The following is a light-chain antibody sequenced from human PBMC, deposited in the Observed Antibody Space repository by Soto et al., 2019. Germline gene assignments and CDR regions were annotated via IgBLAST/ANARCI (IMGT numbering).Light chain of an antibody. Sequence: EIVMTQSPATLSVSPGERATLSCRASQSVSSNLAWHQQKPGQAPRLLIYGASTRATGIPARFSGSGSGTEFTLTISSLQSEDFAVYYCQHYYSSPPTFGQGTKVEIK. CDR2: GAS. CDR3: QHYYSSPPT. CDR1: QSVSSN. J-gene: IGKJ1*01. V-gene: IGKV3-15*01.